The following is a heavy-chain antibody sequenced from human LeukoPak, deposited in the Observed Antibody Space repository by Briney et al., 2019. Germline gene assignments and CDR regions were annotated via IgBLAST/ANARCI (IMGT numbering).Heavy chain of an antibody. V-gene: IGHV3-7*01. Sequence: GGSLTLLRTLCGLTLSSKSMRLVRQAPGEGAGGVGDIKQDGSEKYYVDSVKGRFTISRDNAKNSLYLQMNSLRAEDTAVYYCARVRYKYSSSSGLDYWGQGTLVTVSS. CDR3: ARVRYKYSSSSGLDY. J-gene: IGHJ4*02. CDR2: IKQDGSEK. CDR1: GLTLSSKS. D-gene: IGHD6-6*01.